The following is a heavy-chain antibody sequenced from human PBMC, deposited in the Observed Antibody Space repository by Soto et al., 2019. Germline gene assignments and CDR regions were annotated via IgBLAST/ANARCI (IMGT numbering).Heavy chain of an antibody. D-gene: IGHD3-10*01. CDR3: ARVHRSFLLYGFFDY. Sequence: QVQLVQSGGGVVRPGGSLRLSCVASGFAFSDYAMHWVRQSPGKGLEWLAIMSFDGRNKYFADSVEGRFTVSRDTSSNALYLHMNNVTSEDTASYYCARVHRSFLLYGFFDYWGQGTVVTVSS. V-gene: IGHV3-30*03. CDR2: MSFDGRNK. J-gene: IGHJ4*02. CDR1: GFAFSDYA.